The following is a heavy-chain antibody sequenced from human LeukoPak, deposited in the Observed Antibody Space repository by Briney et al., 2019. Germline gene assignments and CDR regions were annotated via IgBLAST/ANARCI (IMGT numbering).Heavy chain of an antibody. D-gene: IGHD3-22*01. CDR3: ARGRSMWYYDSSGYYTTSSEYNWFDP. CDR2: MNPISGNT. Sequence: ASVKVSCKASGYTFTNYDVNWVRQAPGQGLEWMGWMNPISGNTAYAQKFQGRVTITINTSISTAYMELSSLRSEDTAVYYCARGRSMWYYDSSGYYTTSSEYNWFDPWGQGTLVTVSS. V-gene: IGHV1-8*03. J-gene: IGHJ5*02. CDR1: GYTFTNYD.